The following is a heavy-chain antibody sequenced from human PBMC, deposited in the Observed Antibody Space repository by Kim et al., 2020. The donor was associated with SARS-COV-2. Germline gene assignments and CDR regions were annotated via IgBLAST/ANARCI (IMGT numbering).Heavy chain of an antibody. Sequence: GGSLRLSCAASGFIFRTYAMHWVRQAPGKGLEWVAVISYDGKNKYYAESVKGRFTISRDNSKNTLSLEMNSLRAGDTAVYYCASSVTRNYFDKSYYYGLDVWGQGTTVTVSS. J-gene: IGHJ6*02. D-gene: IGHD3-22*01. V-gene: IGHV3-30*04. CDR1: GFIFRTYA. CDR2: ISYDGKNK. CDR3: ASSVTRNYFDKSYYYGLDV.